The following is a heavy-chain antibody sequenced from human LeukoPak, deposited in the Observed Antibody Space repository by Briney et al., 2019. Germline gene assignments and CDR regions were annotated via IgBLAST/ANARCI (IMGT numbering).Heavy chain of an antibody. CDR2: MSYDGRDK. D-gene: IGHD3-16*02. J-gene: IGHJ4*02. CDR3: ARSFYYFDY. CDR1: GFTFSSYA. Sequence: GGSLRLSCAASGFTFSSYAMHWVRQAPGKGLEWVAIMSYDGRDKFYIDSVKGRFTISRDNFKSTVYLQMNSLRAEDSAVYYCARSFYYFDYWGQGTLVTVSS. V-gene: IGHV3-30*04.